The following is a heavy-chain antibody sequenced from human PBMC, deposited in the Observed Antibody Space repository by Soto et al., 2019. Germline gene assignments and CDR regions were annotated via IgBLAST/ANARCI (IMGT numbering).Heavy chain of an antibody. Sequence: QVQLVQSGAEVKKPGASVKVSCKASGYTFTSYGISWVRQAPGQGLEWMGWISAYNGNTNYAQQLQGTVTMTTDTSTSTAYMELRSLRSDDTAVYYCAREGLSRGWYVRGYYYYMGVWGKGTTVTVSS. CDR1: GYTFTSYG. CDR3: AREGLSRGWYVRGYYYYMGV. V-gene: IGHV1-18*01. CDR2: ISAYNGNT. J-gene: IGHJ6*03. D-gene: IGHD6-19*01.